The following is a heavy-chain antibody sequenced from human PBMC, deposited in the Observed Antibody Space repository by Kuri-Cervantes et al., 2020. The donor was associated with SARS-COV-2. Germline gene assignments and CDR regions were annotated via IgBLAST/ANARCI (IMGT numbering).Heavy chain of an antibody. J-gene: IGHJ3*02. CDR1: GFTFSSYA. V-gene: IGHV3-30-3*02. CDR3: AKMGIGSSTSCYTEPCKGRDAFDI. CDR2: ISYDGSNK. Sequence: GGSLRLSCAASGFTFSSYAMHWVRQAPGKGLEWVAVISYDGSNKYYADSVKGRFTISRDNSKNTLYLQMNSLRAEDTVVYYCAKMGIGSSTSCYTEPCKGRDAFDIWGQGTMVTVSS. D-gene: IGHD2-2*02.